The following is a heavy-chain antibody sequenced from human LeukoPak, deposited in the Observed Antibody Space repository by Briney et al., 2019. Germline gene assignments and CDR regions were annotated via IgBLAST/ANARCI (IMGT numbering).Heavy chain of an antibody. J-gene: IGHJ4*02. CDR3: ASVLMVYATFDY. D-gene: IGHD2-8*01. CDR2: IYHSGST. CDR1: GGSVSSGSYY. Sequence: PSETLSLTCTVSGGSVSSGSYYWSWIRQPPGKGLEWIGYIYHSGSTYYNPSLKSRVTISVDRSKNQFSLKLSSVTAADTAVYYCASVLMVYATFDYWGQGTLVTVSS. V-gene: IGHV4-30-2*01.